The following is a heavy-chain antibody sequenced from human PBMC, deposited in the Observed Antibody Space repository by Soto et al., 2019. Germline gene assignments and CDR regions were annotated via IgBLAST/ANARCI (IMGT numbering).Heavy chain of an antibody. CDR2: IYYSGST. J-gene: IGHJ6*03. D-gene: IGHD4-17*01. V-gene: IGHV4-59*01. CDR3: ARDAGYGDYYYYYMDV. Sequence: PSETLSLTCPVAGVTISSYYWTWIRKNTGKGLEWIGYIYYSGSTNYNPSLKSRVTISVDTSKNQFSLKLSSVTAADTAVYYCARDAGYGDYYYYYMDVWGKGTTVTVSS. CDR1: GVTISSYY.